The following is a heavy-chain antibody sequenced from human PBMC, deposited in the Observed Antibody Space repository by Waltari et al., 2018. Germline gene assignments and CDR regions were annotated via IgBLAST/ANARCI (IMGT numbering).Heavy chain of an antibody. Sequence: CAASGFTFSSYAMSWVRQAPGKGLEWVSAISGSGGSTYYADSVKGRFTISRDNSKNTLYLQMNSLRAEDTAVYYCAKSIAAAGGFDYWGQGTLVTVSS. V-gene: IGHV3-23*01. CDR1: GFTFSSYA. J-gene: IGHJ4*02. D-gene: IGHD6-13*01. CDR3: AKSIAAAGGFDY. CDR2: ISGSGGST.